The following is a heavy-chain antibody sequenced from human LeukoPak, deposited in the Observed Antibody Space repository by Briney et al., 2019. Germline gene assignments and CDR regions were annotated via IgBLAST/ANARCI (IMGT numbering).Heavy chain of an antibody. CDR3: AREKLTGDRGLSYFDY. D-gene: IGHD7-27*01. CDR2: IYDSGST. J-gene: IGHJ4*02. CDR1: GGSMTNLY. V-gene: IGHV4-59*13. Sequence: SETLSLTCSVSGGSMTNLYWTWIRQPPGKGLEWIGDIYDSGSTRYNTSLESRVTISVDTSKNQFSLKLSSVTAADTAVYYCAREKLTGDRGLSYFDYWGQGTLVTVSS.